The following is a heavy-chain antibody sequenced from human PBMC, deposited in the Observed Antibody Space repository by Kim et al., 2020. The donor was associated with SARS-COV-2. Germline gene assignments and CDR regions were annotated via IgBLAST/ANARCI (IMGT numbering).Heavy chain of an antibody. D-gene: IGHD2-21*02. CDR1: GGSISSYY. Sequence: SETLSLTCTVSGGSISSYYWSWIRQPPGKGLEWIGYIYYSGSTNYNPSLKSRVTISVDTSKNQFSLKLSSVTAADTAVYYCARGLGGNSGYWGQGTLVTVSS. V-gene: IGHV4-59*13. CDR2: IYYSGST. CDR3: ARGLGGNSGY. J-gene: IGHJ4*02.